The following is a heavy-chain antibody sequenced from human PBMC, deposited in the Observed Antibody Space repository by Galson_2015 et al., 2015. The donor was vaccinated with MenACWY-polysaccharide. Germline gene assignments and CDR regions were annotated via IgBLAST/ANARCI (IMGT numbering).Heavy chain of an antibody. D-gene: IGHD3-22*01. CDR3: ARDSDDNRPPDCYDI. V-gene: IGHV3-23*01. J-gene: IGHJ3*02. Sequence: ALRLSCAASGFTFSNYAMTWVRQAPGKGLEWVSTISDSGGRTQYADSVKGRFTISRDNSKSTLYLQMNSLRAEDTDVYYCARDSDDNRPPDCYDICGQGTMVTVSS. CDR1: GFTFSNYA. CDR2: ISDSGGRT.